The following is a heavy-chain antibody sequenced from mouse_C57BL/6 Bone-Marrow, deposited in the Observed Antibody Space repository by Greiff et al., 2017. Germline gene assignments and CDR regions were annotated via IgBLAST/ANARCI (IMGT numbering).Heavy chain of an antibody. V-gene: IGHV5-4*03. CDR1: GFTFSSYA. Sequence: EVMLVESGGGLVKPGGSLKLSCAASGFTFSSYAMSWVRQTPEKRLEWVATISDGGSYTYYPDNVKGRFTISRDNAKNNLYLQMSHLKSEDTAMYYCARARHYSNDEGFAYWGQGTLVTVSA. CDR3: ARARHYSNDEGFAY. D-gene: IGHD2-12*01. CDR2: ISDGGSYT. J-gene: IGHJ3*01.